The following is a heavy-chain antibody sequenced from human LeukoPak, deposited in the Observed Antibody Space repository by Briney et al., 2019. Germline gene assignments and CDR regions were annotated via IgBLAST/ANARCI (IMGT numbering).Heavy chain of an antibody. CDR2: IYYSGST. Sequence: SETLSLTCTVSGGSISSSSYYWGWIRQPPGKGLEWIGSIYYSGSTYYNPSLKSRVTISVDTSKNQFSLKLSSVTAADTAVYYCARGAGQQLANGYYWGQGTLVTVSS. V-gene: IGHV4-39*07. D-gene: IGHD6-13*01. CDR3: ARGAGQQLANGYY. CDR1: GGSISSSSYY. J-gene: IGHJ4*02.